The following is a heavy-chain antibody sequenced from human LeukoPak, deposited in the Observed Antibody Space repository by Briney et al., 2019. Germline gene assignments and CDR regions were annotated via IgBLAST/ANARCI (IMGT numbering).Heavy chain of an antibody. J-gene: IGHJ4*02. CDR1: GHTFTGYY. D-gene: IGHD3-22*01. V-gene: IGHV1-2*06. CDR2: INPNSGGT. Sequence: ASVKVSCKASGHTFTGYYMHWVRQAPGQGLEWMGRINPNSGGTNYAQEFQGRVTMTRDTSISTAYMELSRLRSDDTAVYYCARGLAEYYYDSSGYLDWGQGTLVTVSS. CDR3: ARGLAEYYYDSSGYLD.